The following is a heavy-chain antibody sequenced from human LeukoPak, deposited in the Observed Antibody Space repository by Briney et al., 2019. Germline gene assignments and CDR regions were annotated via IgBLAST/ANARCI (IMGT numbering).Heavy chain of an antibody. Sequence: GGSLRLSCAASGFTFSSYWMHWVRQAPGKGLEWLGRSRNKANSFTTEYAASVRGRFTILRDDSKNSLYLQMNSLKTEDTAVYYCTRSSGRSVFSYWGQGTLVAVSS. CDR2: SRNKANSFTT. J-gene: IGHJ4*02. CDR1: GFTFSSYW. D-gene: IGHD1-26*01. V-gene: IGHV3-72*01. CDR3: TRSSGRSVFSY.